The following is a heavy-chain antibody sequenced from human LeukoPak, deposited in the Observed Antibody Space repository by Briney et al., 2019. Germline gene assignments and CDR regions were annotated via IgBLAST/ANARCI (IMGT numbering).Heavy chain of an antibody. V-gene: IGHV3-7*03. J-gene: IGHJ4*02. Sequence: GGSLRLSCTGSEFSFSTYWMIWVRQAPGKGLEWVASIKQDGSEKYYVDSVKGRFTISRDNAKNSLYLQMNSLRAEDTAVYYCAREVLWFGELLAPFGYWGQGTLVTVSS. D-gene: IGHD3-10*01. CDR2: IKQDGSEK. CDR3: AREVLWFGELLAPFGY. CDR1: EFSFSTYW.